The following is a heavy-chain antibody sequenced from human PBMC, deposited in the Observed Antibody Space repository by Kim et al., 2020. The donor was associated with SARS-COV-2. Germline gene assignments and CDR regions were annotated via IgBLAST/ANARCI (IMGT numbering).Heavy chain of an antibody. D-gene: IGHD3-9*01. V-gene: IGHV4-59*01. J-gene: IGHJ4*02. Sequence: PPPESRVTISIETSKNQFTLELSSVTAADTAVYYCARIYDILTGYLFDYWGQGTLVTVSS. CDR3: ARIYDILTGYLFDY.